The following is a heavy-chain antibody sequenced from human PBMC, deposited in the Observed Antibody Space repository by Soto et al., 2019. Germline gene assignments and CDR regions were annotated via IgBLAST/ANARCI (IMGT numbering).Heavy chain of an antibody. V-gene: IGHV3-48*01. D-gene: IGHD4-17*01. CDR1: GFTFSSYS. Sequence: GGSLRLSCAASGFTFSSYSMNWVCQAPGKGLEWVSYITSSRSIINYADSVKGRFTISRDNAKNSLYLQMNSLRAEETAVYYCARDKDYGFDYWGQGTLVTVSS. J-gene: IGHJ4*02. CDR2: ITSSRSII. CDR3: ARDKDYGFDY.